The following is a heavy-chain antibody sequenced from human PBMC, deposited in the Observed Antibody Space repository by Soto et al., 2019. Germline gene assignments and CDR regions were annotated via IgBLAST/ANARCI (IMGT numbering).Heavy chain of an antibody. CDR1: GYSFTSYW. V-gene: IGHV5-51*01. CDR2: IYPGDSDT. D-gene: IGHD2-2*03. J-gene: IGHJ6*02. CDR3: ARVSGYCSSTSCWEYYYYGMDV. Sequence: GESPKISCKGSGYSFTSYWIGWVRQMPGKGLAWMGIIYPGDSDTRYSPSFQGQVTISADKSISTAYLQWSSLKASDTAMYYCARVSGYCSSTSCWEYYYYGMDVWGQGTTVTVSS.